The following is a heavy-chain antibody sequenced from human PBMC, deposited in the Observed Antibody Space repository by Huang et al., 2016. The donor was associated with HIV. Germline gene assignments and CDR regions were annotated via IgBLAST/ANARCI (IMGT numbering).Heavy chain of an antibody. CDR3: AKDLVTYDSSGSV. CDR1: GFSFSSSA. CDR2: VSNSASSR. D-gene: IGHD3-22*01. Sequence: EVHLLESGGGLVQPGGSLRLSGAASGFSFSSSAMRWVRQAPGRGLECVTTVSNSASSRHYSDSVRGRFTIARDNAKDTLYLQMNSLRAEDTALYYCAKDLVTYDSSGSVWGQGTLVTVSS. V-gene: IGHV3-23*01. J-gene: IGHJ4*02.